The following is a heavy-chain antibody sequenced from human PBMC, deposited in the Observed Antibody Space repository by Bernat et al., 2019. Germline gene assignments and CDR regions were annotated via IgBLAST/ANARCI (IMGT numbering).Heavy chain of an antibody. V-gene: IGHV4-61*08. CDR2: IYYSGST. CDR3: ARDADSYYGMDV. Sequence: QVQLQESGPGLVKPSQTLSLTCTVSGGSISSGGYYWSWIRQPPGKGLEWIGYIYYSGSTNYNPSLKSRVTISVDTSKNQFSLKPSSVTAADTAVNYWARDADSYYGMDVWGQGTTVTVSS. CDR1: GGSISSGGYY. J-gene: IGHJ6*02.